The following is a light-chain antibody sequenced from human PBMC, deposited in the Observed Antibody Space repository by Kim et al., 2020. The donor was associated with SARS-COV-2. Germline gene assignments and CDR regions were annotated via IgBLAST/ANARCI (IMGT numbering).Light chain of an antibody. CDR1: QTLSTDF. CDR2: GAS. Sequence: ELVLTQSPGTLSLSPGERATLSCRASQTLSTDFLAWYQQKPGQAPSLLIYGASSRATGIPDRFSGSGSGTDFTLTISSLEPEDFAVYYWQHRSNWPTFGGGTKVDIK. J-gene: IGKJ4*01. V-gene: IGKV3D-20*02. CDR3: QHRSNWPT.